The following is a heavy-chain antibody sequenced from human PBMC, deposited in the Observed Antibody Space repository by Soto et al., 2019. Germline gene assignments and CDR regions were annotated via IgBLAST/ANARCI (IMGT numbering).Heavy chain of an antibody. V-gene: IGHV4-30-2*01. CDR2: IYHSGST. J-gene: IGHJ3*02. CDR3: ARDRGSGSYLAFDI. D-gene: IGHD3-10*01. Sequence: SETLSLTCAVSGGSISSGGYSWSWIRQPPGKGLEWIGYIYHSGSTYYNPSLKSRVTISVDRSKNQFSLKLSSVTAADSAVYYCARDRGSGSYLAFDIWGQGTMVTVSS. CDR1: GGSISSGGYS.